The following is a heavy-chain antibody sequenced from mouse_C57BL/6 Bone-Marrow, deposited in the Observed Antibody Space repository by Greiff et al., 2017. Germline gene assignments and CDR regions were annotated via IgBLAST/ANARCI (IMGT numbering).Heavy chain of an antibody. CDR2: IDPSDSYT. J-gene: IGHJ2*01. Sequence: VQLQQPGAELVKPGASVKLSCKASGYTFTSYWMQWVKQRPGQGLEWIGEIDPSDSYTNYNKKFKGKATLTVDTSSSTAYMQLSSLTSEDSAVYDCAREDSNYLYYFDYWGQGTTLTVSS. CDR3: AREDSNYLYYFDY. V-gene: IGHV1-50*01. CDR1: GYTFTSYW. D-gene: IGHD2-5*01.